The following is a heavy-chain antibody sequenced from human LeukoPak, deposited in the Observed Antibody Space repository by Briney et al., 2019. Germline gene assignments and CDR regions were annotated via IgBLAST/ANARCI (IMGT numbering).Heavy chain of an antibody. D-gene: IGHD6-19*01. CDR2: ISGSGGST. CDR1: GLTFSSYA. CDR3: AKDSLPFVSGWYY. J-gene: IGHJ4*02. V-gene: IGHV3-23*01. Sequence: GGSLRLSCAASGLTFSSYAMSWVRKAPGKGWEWVSAISGSGGSTYYADSVKGRFTISRDNSKNTLYLQMNSLRAEDTAVYYCAKDSLPFVSGWYYWGQGTLVTVSS.